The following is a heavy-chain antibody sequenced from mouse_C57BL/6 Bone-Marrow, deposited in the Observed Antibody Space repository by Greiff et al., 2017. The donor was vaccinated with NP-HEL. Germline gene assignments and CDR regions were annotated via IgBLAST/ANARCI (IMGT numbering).Heavy chain of an antibody. CDR2: IRNKANNHAT. V-gene: IGHV6-6*01. J-gene: IGHJ2*01. Sequence: EVKLMESGGGLVQPGGSMKLSCAASGFTFSDAWMDWVRQSPEKGLEWVAEIRNKANNHATYYAESVKGRFTISRDDSKSSVYLQMNSLRAEDTGIYYCTRRFYYGSSCLDYWGQGTTLTVSS. CDR1: GFTFSDAW. CDR3: TRRFYYGSSCLDY. D-gene: IGHD1-1*01.